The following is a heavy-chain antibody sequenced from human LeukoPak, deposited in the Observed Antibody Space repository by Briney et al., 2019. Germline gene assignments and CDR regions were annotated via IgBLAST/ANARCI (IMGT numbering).Heavy chain of an antibody. CDR1: GGSITNYY. Sequence: PSETLSLTCSVSGGSITNYYWSWIRQPPGKGLEWIGHIYYSGSTNYNPSLRSRVSISIDTSKNEFSLSLTSVTAADTAVYYCARHVDLGSSSSRFDYWGQGTLVTVSS. CDR3: ARHVDLGSSSSRFDY. CDR2: IYYSGST. V-gene: IGHV4-59*08. D-gene: IGHD6-6*01. J-gene: IGHJ4*02.